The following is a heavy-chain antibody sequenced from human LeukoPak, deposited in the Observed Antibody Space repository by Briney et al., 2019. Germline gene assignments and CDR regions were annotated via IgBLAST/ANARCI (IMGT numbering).Heavy chain of an antibody. D-gene: IGHD2-15*01. CDR1: GDSVSSSSAT. Sequence: SQTPSLTCGISGDSVSSSSATWNWFRQSPSRGLEWLGRTYYKSKWYNDYAVSVKSRITISPDTSRNQFSLQLSSVTPDDTAVYYCARDPSGGFRWYFDLWGRGTLVTVSS. CDR2: TYYKSKWYN. J-gene: IGHJ2*01. CDR3: ARDPSGGFRWYFDL. V-gene: IGHV6-1*01.